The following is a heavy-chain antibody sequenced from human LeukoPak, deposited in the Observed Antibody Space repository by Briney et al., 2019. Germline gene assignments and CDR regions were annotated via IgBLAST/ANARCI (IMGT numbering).Heavy chain of an antibody. J-gene: IGHJ5*02. CDR3: ATLIGERINHWFDP. D-gene: IGHD3-10*01. CDR1: GGTFSSYA. V-gene: IGHV1-69*13. CDR2: IIPIFGTA. Sequence: GASVKVSCKASGGTFSSYAIGWVRQAPGQGLEWMGGIIPIFGTANYAQKFQGRVTITADESASTAYMELSSLRSEDTAVYYCATLIGERINHWFDPWGQGTLVTVSS.